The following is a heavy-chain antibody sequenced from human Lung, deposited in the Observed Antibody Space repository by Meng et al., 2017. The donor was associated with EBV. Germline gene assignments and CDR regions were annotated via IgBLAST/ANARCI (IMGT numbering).Heavy chain of an antibody. CDR3: GTLKYTSGFYGPAY. J-gene: IGHJ4*02. Sequence: QVQLVQSGSELKKPGASGKVSCKASGYTFTRYPMNWVRQAPGQGLEWMGWISTNTGNPTYAQGFTGRFVFSVDTSVSMAYLQISSLKAEDTAVYYCGTLKYTSGFYGPAYWGQGALVTVSS. CDR2: ISTNTGNP. D-gene: IGHD6-19*01. CDR1: GYTFTRYP. V-gene: IGHV7-4-1*04.